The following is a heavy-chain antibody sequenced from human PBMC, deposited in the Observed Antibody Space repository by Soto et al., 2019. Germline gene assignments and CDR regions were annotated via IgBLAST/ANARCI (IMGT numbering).Heavy chain of an antibody. J-gene: IGHJ4*02. CDR2: ISGSGGST. D-gene: IGHD5-12*01. Sequence: PGGSLRLSCAASGFTFSSYAMSWVRQAPGKGLEWVSAISGSGGSTYYADSVKGRFTISRDNSKNTLYLQMNSLRAEDTAVYYCAKTRAEREWLRGTYFDYWGQGTLVTVSS. CDR1: GFTFSSYA. V-gene: IGHV3-23*01. CDR3: AKTRAEREWLRGTYFDY.